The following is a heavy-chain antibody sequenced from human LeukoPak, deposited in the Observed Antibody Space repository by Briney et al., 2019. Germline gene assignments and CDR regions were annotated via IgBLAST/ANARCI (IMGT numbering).Heavy chain of an antibody. J-gene: IGHJ4*02. V-gene: IGHV3-64*01. D-gene: IGHD6-19*01. CDR1: GFTFSTYG. CDR3: ARVDYGSRCGS. Sequence: GGSLRLSCAASGFTFSTYGMSWVRQAPGKGLEFVSAINRNGGRTYYANSVKGRFTISRDISKNTVYLEMGSLGPEDMAVYYCARVDYGSRCGSWGQGTLVTVSS. CDR2: INRNGGRT.